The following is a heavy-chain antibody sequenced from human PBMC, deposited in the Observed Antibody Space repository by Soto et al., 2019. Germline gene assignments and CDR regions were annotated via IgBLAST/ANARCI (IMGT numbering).Heavy chain of an antibody. CDR1: GFSLSNAGLG. Sequence: QVTVKESGPVLVKPTETLTLTCTVSGFSLSNAGLGVSWIRQPPGKALEWLAHIFSNDAKSYSTSLKSRLTIPQDTSKSQVVLTQTNMDPVDTATYYCASTYSSSWYWFDPWGPGTLVTVSS. CDR3: ASTYSSSWYWFDP. D-gene: IGHD6-13*01. J-gene: IGHJ5*02. CDR2: IFSNDAK. V-gene: IGHV2-26*04.